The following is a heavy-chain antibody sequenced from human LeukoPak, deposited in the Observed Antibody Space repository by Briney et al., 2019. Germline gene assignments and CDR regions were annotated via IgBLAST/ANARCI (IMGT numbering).Heavy chain of an antibody. CDR2: INHSGST. CDR3: ASRFWGSYRYRDKNWFDP. V-gene: IGHV4-34*01. Sequence: PSETLSLTCAVYGGSFSGYYCSWIRHPPRKGLEWIGEINHSGSTNYNPSLKSRVTISVDTSKNQFSLKLSSVTAADTAVYYCASRFWGSYRYRDKNWFDPWGQGTLVTVSS. CDR1: GGSFSGYY. J-gene: IGHJ5*02. D-gene: IGHD3-16*02.